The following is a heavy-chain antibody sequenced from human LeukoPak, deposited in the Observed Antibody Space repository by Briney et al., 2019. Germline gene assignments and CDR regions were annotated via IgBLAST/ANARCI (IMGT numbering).Heavy chain of an antibody. D-gene: IGHD3-3*01. CDR2: IYYSGST. Sequence: SETLSLTCTVSGGSISSSSYYWGWIRQPPGKGLEWIGSIYYSGSTYYNPSLKSRVTISVDTSKNQFSLKLSSVTAADTAVYYCARHPIGTTIFGVVIPLDWFDPWGQGTLVTVSS. CDR1: GGSISSSSYY. V-gene: IGHV4-39*01. CDR3: ARHPIGTTIFGVVIPLDWFDP. J-gene: IGHJ5*02.